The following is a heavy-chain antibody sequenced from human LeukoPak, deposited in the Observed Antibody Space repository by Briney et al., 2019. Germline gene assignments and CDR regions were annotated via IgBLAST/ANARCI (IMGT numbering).Heavy chain of an antibody. J-gene: IGHJ5*02. Sequence: KSSETLSLTCTVSGGSISSGGYYWSWIRQHPGKGLEWIGYIYYSGSTYYNPSLKCRVTISVDTSKNQFSLKLSSVTAADTAVYYCARVATLTTPYNWFDPWGQGTLVTVSS. V-gene: IGHV4-31*03. D-gene: IGHD2-15*01. CDR2: IYYSGST. CDR1: GGSISSGGYY. CDR3: ARVATLTTPYNWFDP.